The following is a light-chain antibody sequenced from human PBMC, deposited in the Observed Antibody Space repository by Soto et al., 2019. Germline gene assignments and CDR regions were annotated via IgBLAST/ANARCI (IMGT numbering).Light chain of an antibody. J-gene: IGLJ3*02. Sequence: QSALTQPRSVSGSPGQSVTISCTGTSSDVGGYNYVSWYQQHPGKAPKLMIYDVSKRPSGVPDRFSGSKSGNTASLTISGLQAEDEADYYCCSYAGSSFWVFGVGTKLTVL. CDR2: DVS. CDR1: SSDVGGYNY. CDR3: CSYAGSSFWV. V-gene: IGLV2-11*01.